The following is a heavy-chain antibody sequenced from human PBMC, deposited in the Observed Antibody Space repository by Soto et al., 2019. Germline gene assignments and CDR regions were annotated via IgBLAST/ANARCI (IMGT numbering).Heavy chain of an antibody. Sequence: ASVKVSCKASGYTFTSYGISWVRQAPGQGLEWMGWISAYNGNTNYAQKLQGRVTMTTDTSTSTAYMELRSLRSDDTAVYYCARETAVAGERYYYYGMDVWGQGTTVTVS. CDR3: ARETAVAGERYYYYGMDV. D-gene: IGHD6-19*01. V-gene: IGHV1-18*04. J-gene: IGHJ6*02. CDR2: ISAYNGNT. CDR1: GYTFTSYG.